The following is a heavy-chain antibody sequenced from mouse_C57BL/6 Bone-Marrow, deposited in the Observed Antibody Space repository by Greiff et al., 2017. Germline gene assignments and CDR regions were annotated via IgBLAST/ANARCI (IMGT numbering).Heavy chain of an antibody. Sequence: VQLQQSGAELVRPGSSVKLSCKASGYTFTSYWMHWVKQRPIQGLEWIGNIDPSDSETHYNQKFKDKATLTVDKSSSTAYMQLSSLTSEDSAVYYCARGGNYYGSSPYWYFDVWGTGTTVTVSS. V-gene: IGHV1-52*01. CDR3: ARGGNYYGSSPYWYFDV. J-gene: IGHJ1*03. CDR1: GYTFTSYW. D-gene: IGHD1-1*01. CDR2: IDPSDSET.